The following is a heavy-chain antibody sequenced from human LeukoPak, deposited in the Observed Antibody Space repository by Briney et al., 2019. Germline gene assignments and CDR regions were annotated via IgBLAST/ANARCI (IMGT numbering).Heavy chain of an antibody. D-gene: IGHD5-12*01. CDR3: AREGSIVATIGYFDY. Sequence: PGGSLRLSCAASGFTFSSYAMHWVRQAPGKGLEWVAVISYDGSNNYYADSVKGRFTNSRDNSKNTLYLQMNSVRAEDTSVYYCAREGSIVATIGYFDYWGQGTLVTVSS. V-gene: IGHV3-30*04. CDR2: ISYDGSNN. CDR1: GFTFSSYA. J-gene: IGHJ4*02.